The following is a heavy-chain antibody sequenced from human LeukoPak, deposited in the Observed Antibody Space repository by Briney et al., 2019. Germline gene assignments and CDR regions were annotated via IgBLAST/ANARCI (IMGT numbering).Heavy chain of an antibody. CDR3: AKDGDTSDWFFDY. CDR1: GFTFDDYA. J-gene: IGHJ4*02. Sequence: PGGSLRLSCAASGFTFDDYAMHWVRQAPGKGLEWVSAISGSGGSTYYADSVKGRFTISRDNSKNTLYLQMNSLRAEDTAVYYCAKDGDTSDWFFDYWGQGTLVTVSS. V-gene: IGHV3-23*01. D-gene: IGHD3-9*01. CDR2: ISGSGGST.